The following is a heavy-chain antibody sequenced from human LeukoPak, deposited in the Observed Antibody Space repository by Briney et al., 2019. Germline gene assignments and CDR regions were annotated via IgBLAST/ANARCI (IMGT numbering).Heavy chain of an antibody. CDR1: GFTFDDYA. D-gene: IGHD6-13*01. J-gene: IGHJ5*02. CDR2: ISWDGGST. V-gene: IGHV3-43D*03. Sequence: GGSLRLSCAASGFTFDDYAMHWVRQAPGKGLEWVSLISWDGGSTYYADSVKGRFTISRDNSKNSLYLQMNSLRAEDTALYHCARGDSSSYIDPWGQGTLVTVSS. CDR3: ARGDSSSYIDP.